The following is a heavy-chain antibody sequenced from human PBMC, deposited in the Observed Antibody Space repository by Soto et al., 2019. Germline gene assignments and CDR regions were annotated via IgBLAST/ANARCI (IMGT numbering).Heavy chain of an antibody. D-gene: IGHD6-13*01. Sequence: ETLSLPWTVSGGFLSRGSYFWSRVPQPPGKGLEWIGYIYYSGSTNYNPSLKSRVTISVDTSKNQFSRKLSSVTAADTAVYYCARDLGDYSSNWYHLGYWGQGTPVIVSS. CDR1: GGFLSRGSYF. J-gene: IGHJ1*01. CDR3: ARDLGDYSSNWYHLGY. V-gene: IGHV4-61*01. CDR2: IYYSGST.